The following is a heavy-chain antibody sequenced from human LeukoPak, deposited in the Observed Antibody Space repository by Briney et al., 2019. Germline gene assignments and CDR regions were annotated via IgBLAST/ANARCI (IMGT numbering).Heavy chain of an antibody. Sequence: GASVKVSCKASGYTFTGYYMHWVRQAPGQGLEWMGWINPNSGGTNYAQKFQGWVTMTRDTSISTAYMELSRLRSDDTAVYYCATSTMVGLGYSGYGGEVCFDYWGQGTLVTVSS. CDR2: INPNSGGT. V-gene: IGHV1-2*04. CDR1: GYTFTGYY. D-gene: IGHD5-12*01. CDR3: ATSTMVGLGYSGYGGEVCFDY. J-gene: IGHJ4*02.